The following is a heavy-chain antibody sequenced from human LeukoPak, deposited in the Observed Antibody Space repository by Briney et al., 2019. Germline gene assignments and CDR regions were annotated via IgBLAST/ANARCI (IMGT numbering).Heavy chain of an antibody. CDR2: ISAYNGNT. CDR1: GYTFTSYG. V-gene: IGHV1-18*01. J-gene: IGHJ4*02. Sequence: GASVKVSCKASGYTFTSYGISWVRQAPGQGREWMGWISAYNGNTNYAQKLQGRVTMTTDTSTSTAYMELRSLRSDDTAVYYCARVYYYDSSGYFDYWGQGTLVTVSS. D-gene: IGHD3-22*01. CDR3: ARVYYYDSSGYFDY.